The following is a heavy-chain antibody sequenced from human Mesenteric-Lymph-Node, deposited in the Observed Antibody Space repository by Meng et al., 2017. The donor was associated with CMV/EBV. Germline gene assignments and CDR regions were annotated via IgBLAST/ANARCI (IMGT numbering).Heavy chain of an antibody. J-gene: IGHJ4*02. CDR1: GRSISSSSYY. CDR2: IYYSGST. Sequence: SETLSLTCTVSGRSISSSSYYWGWIRQPPGKGLEWIGSIYYSGSTYYNPSLKSRVTISVDTSKNQFSLKLSSVTAADTAVYYCAKGSLYDDSGLSYYFDYWGQGTLVTVSS. CDR3: AKGSLYDDSGLSYYFDY. D-gene: IGHD3-22*01. V-gene: IGHV4-39*07.